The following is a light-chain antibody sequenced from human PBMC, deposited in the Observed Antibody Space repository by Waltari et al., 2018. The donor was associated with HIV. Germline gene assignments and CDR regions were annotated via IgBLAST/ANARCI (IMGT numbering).Light chain of an antibody. CDR1: QTISTY. Sequence: DIQMTQSPSSLSASVADTLTITCRASQTISTYLNWYQQRPGKVPKLLIYTASNLETGVPSRFRGSRSGTDFTLTISSLQAEDFTTYYCQQSYSVPYTFGQGTKLEIK. V-gene: IGKV1-39*01. J-gene: IGKJ2*01. CDR3: QQSYSVPYT. CDR2: TAS.